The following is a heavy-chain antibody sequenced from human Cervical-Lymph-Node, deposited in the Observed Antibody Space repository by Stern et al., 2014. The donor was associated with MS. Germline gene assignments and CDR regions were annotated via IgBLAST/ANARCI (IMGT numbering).Heavy chain of an antibody. CDR2: ISAYNGNT. D-gene: IGHD6-6*01. Sequence: MQLVESGAEVKRPGAAVQVSCKASGDTFTSYGFTWVRQAPGQGLEWMGWISAYNGNTNYAQNLQGRVTMTTDTSTSTAYMELRSLRSDDTAVYYCARGAYSSSSLGANWGQGTLVTVSS. V-gene: IGHV1-18*01. J-gene: IGHJ4*02. CDR3: ARGAYSSSSLGAN. CDR1: GDTFTSYG.